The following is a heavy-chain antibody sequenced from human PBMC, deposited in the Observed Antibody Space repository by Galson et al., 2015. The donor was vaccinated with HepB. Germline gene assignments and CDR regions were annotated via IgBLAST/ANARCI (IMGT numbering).Heavy chain of an antibody. V-gene: IGHV1-69*13. CDR1: GDTFNNYA. D-gene: IGHD3-22*01. Sequence: SVKVSCKASGDTFNNYAFNWVRQAPGQGLEWMGGVLPVFDTPIYAQKFQDRVTITADESTSTVYMELSRLRSDDTAVYYCARDRHNYYDSRGYSGSFDIWGQGTLVTASS. J-gene: IGHJ4*02. CDR2: VLPVFDTP. CDR3: ARDRHNYYDSRGYSGSFDI.